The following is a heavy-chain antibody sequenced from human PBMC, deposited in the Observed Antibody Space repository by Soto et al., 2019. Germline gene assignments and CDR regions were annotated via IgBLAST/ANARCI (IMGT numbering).Heavy chain of an antibody. J-gene: IGHJ5*02. V-gene: IGHV3-48*01. CDR1: GFTFSSYS. CDR2: ISSSSSTI. D-gene: IGHD6-13*01. CDR3: ARHPERIAQIGWFDP. Sequence: GGSLRLSCAASGFTFSSYSMNWVRQAPGKGLEWVSYISSSSSTIYYADSVKGRFTISRDNAKNSLYLQMNSLRAEDTAVYYCARHPERIAQIGWFDPWGQGTLVTVST.